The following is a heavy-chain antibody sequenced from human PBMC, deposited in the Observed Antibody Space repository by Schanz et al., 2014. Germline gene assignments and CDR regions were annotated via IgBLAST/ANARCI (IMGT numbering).Heavy chain of an antibody. D-gene: IGHD3-10*01. J-gene: IGHJ3*02. CDR1: EFTFSTDA. CDR3: AKGRFGELSAFDI. Sequence: DVHLLESGGGLVQPGGSLRLSCAASEFTFSTDAMSWVRPAPGKGLEWVSAISGSGGSTYYADSVEGRFTISRDNSKKPLYLQMNRLRAEDTAVYYCAKGRFGELSAFDIWGQGTMVTVSS. CDR2: ISGSGGST. V-gene: IGHV3-23*01.